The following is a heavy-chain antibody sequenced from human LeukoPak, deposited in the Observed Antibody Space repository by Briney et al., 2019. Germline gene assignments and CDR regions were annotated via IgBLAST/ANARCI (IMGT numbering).Heavy chain of an antibody. CDR1: GFTFSSYA. D-gene: IGHD2-2*01. Sequence: GGSLRLSCAASGFTFSSYAMNWVRQAPGKGLEWVSAISGNAGSTYYADSVKGRFTISRDNSKNTLYLQMSSLRTEDTVLYFCAKDIVVVPNASDAFDIWGQGTLVTVSS. CDR2: ISGNAGST. CDR3: AKDIVVVPNASDAFDI. V-gene: IGHV3-23*01. J-gene: IGHJ3*02.